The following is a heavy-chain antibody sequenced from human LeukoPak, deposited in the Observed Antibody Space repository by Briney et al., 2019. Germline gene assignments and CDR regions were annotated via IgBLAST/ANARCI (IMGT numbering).Heavy chain of an antibody. CDR1: GGSIGGYY. V-gene: IGHV4-34*01. J-gene: IGHJ4*02. Sequence: SETLSLTCAVYGGSIGGYYWSWIRQPPGKGLEWVGEIHYTGGTSYNPSLKSRATISIDTSKNQLSLKLSSVTAVDTAVYYCARGNILSGYCFDFWGQGALVTVSS. D-gene: IGHD3-9*01. CDR2: IHYTGGT. CDR3: ARGNILSGYCFDF.